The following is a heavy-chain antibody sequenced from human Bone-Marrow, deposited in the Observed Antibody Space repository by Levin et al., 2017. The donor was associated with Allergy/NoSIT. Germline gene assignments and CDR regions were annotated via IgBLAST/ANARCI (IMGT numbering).Heavy chain of an antibody. D-gene: IGHD3-3*01. CDR1: GFTFSSYW. J-gene: IGHJ6*02. CDR2: INSDGSST. V-gene: IGHV3-74*01. Sequence: GESLKISCAASGFTFSSYWMHWVRQAPGKGLVWVSRINSDGSSTSYADSVKGRFTISRDNAKNTLYLQMNSLRAEDTAVYYCARGRVVDGMDVWGQGTTVTVSS. CDR3: ARGRVVDGMDV.